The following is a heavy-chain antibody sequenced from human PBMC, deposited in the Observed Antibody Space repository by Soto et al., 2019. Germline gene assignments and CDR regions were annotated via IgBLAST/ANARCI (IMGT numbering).Heavy chain of an antibody. D-gene: IGHD1-1*01. CDR1: GFAFQNHG. J-gene: IGHJ2*01. CDR2: ISGSGVNA. CDR3: ARKPHWQYWYFDL. Sequence: EVQLVESGGSVIRPGGSLILSCAASGFAFQNHGMAWVRQVPGNGLERVAGISGSGVNAGSADSVQGRFTISRDNGDNSLYLEINNLGVEDTALYHCARKPHWQYWYFDLWGRGTLGSVSS. V-gene: IGHV3-20*01.